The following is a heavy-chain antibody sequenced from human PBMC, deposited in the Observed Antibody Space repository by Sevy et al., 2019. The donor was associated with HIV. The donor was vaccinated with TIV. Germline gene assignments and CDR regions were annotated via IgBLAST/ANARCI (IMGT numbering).Heavy chain of an antibody. CDR1: GFTFSDYY. Sequence: GGSLRLSCAAFGFTFSDYYINWIRQAPGKGLEWVSYISGSSSYTNYADSVKGRFTISRDNAKNSLYLQMNSLRAEDTAVYYCARVGCSISSCPKGDAFDIWGQGTMVTVSS. V-gene: IGHV3-11*06. CDR2: ISGSSSYT. J-gene: IGHJ3*02. CDR3: ARVGCSISSCPKGDAFDI. D-gene: IGHD2-2*01.